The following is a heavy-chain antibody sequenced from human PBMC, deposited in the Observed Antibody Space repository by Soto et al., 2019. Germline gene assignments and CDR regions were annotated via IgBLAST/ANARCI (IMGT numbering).Heavy chain of an antibody. D-gene: IGHD4-17*01. V-gene: IGHV4-31*03. CDR2: IYYSGST. CDR1: GGSISIGSYC. J-gene: IGHJ4*02. CDR3: AIAVTTVTTYDY. Sequence: SDTLSLTCTVSGGSISIGSYCWSWILHHPGKGLEWIGYIYYSGSTYYNPSLKSRVTISVDTSKNQFSLKLSSVTAADTAVYYCAIAVTTVTTYDYWGQGTLVTVSS.